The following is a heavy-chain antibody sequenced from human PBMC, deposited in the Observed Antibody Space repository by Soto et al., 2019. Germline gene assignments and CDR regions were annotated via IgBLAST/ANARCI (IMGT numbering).Heavy chain of an antibody. D-gene: IGHD3-10*01. CDR2: VSGNSGST. Sequence: GGSLRLSCAASGFTFSSYAMSWVRQAPGKGLEWVSAVSGNSGSTYYADSVKGRFTISRDNSKNTLYLQMNSLRAEDTAVYYCAKDVSGFGELLGDAFDIWGQGTMVTVSS. CDR1: GFTFSSYA. V-gene: IGHV3-23*01. CDR3: AKDVSGFGELLGDAFDI. J-gene: IGHJ3*02.